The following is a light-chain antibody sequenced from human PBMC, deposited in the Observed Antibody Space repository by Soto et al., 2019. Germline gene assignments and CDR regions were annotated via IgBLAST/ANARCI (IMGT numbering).Light chain of an antibody. CDR3: QQYYSYPPLT. CDR2: DAS. Sequence: DIQMTQSPSTRSASVGDRVTITCRASQSISSWLAWYQQKPGKAPKLLIYDASSLESGVPLRFSGSGSGTEFTLTISSLQPDDSATYYCQQYYSYPPLTFGGGTKVEIK. J-gene: IGKJ4*01. CDR1: QSISSW. V-gene: IGKV1-5*01.